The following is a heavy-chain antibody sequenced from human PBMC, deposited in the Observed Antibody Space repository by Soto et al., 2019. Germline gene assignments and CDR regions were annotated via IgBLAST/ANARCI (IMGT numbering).Heavy chain of an antibody. J-gene: IGHJ2*01. CDR3: ATVGDYYDSSGYPWYFDL. CDR2: IYYSGST. Sequence: QVQLQESGPGLVKPSQSLSLTFTVSGGSVSSGGYYWSCIRQHPGKGLEWIGYIYYSGSTYYNPSLKSRVTISVDTSKNQFFLKLNSVTAADTAVYYCATVGDYYDSSGYPWYFDLWGRGTLVTVSS. V-gene: IGHV4-31*03. CDR1: GGSVSSGGYY. D-gene: IGHD3-22*01.